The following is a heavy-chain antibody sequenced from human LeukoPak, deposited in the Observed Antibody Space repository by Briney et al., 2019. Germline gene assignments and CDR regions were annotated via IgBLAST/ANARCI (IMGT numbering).Heavy chain of an antibody. J-gene: IGHJ4*02. Sequence: GGSLRLSCAASGFTFSNYGMHWVRKAPGEGLEWVAVISHDGSVQKYGDSVKGRFTISRDNSKNTIHLQMNSLRVEDTALYYCAKEQTPYSSSSDDYWGQGTLVTVSS. CDR1: GFTFSNYG. CDR3: AKEQTPYSSSSDDY. V-gene: IGHV3-30*18. D-gene: IGHD6-6*01. CDR2: ISHDGSVQ.